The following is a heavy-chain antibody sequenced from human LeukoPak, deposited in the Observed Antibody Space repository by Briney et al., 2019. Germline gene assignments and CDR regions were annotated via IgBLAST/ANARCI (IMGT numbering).Heavy chain of an antibody. CDR1: GFTFSSNY. V-gene: IGHV3-23*01. CDR3: AKQLGYCSDGSCYFPY. Sequence: GSLRLSCAASGFTFSSNYMSWVRQAPGKGLEWVSAISNNGGYTYYADSVQGRFTISRDNSKSTLCLQMNSLRAEDTAVYYCAKQLGYCSDGSCYFPYWGQGTLVTVSS. J-gene: IGHJ4*02. CDR2: ISNNGGYT. D-gene: IGHD2-15*01.